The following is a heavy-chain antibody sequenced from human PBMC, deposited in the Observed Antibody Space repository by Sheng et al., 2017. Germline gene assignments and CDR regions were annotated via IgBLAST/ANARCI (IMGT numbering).Heavy chain of an antibody. CDR3: ARDSPRGDFDY. CDR1: GFTFRTYS. Sequence: EVQLVESGGGLVKPGGSLRLSCAASGFTFRTYSMNWVRQAPGKGLEWVSSISSSSAYIYYADSVKGRFTISRDNAKNSLYLQMNSLRAEDTAVYYCARDSPRGDFDYWGQGTLVTVSS. V-gene: IGHV3-21*01. D-gene: IGHD3-16*01. CDR2: ISSSSAYI. J-gene: IGHJ4*02.